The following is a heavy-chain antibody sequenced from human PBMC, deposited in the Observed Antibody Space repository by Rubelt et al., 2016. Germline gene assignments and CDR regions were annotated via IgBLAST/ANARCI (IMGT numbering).Heavy chain of an antibody. V-gene: IGHV1-18*01. CDR3: ARERDDYGDY. CDR1: GYTFTSYG. CDR2: ISTYNGNT. J-gene: IGHJ4*02. Sequence: QVQLVQSGAEVKKPGASVKVSCKASGYTFTSYGISWVRQAPGQGLEWMGWISTYNGNTNYAQKVRGRVTRTTDTTTRTAYMELRSLRSDDTAVYYCARERDDYGDYWGQGTLVTVSS. D-gene: IGHD5-24*01.